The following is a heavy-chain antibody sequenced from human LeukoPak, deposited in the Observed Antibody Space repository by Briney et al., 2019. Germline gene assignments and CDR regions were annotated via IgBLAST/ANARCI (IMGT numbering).Heavy chain of an antibody. CDR3: ARDVNYYGSGNWFDP. V-gene: IGHV4-38-2*02. J-gene: IGHJ5*02. Sequence: SETLSLTCTVSGYSISSGYYWGWIRQPPGKGLEWIGSIYHSGSTYYNPSLKSRVTISVDTSKNQFSLKLSSVTAADTAVYYCARDVNYYGSGNWFDPWGQGTLVTVSS. D-gene: IGHD3-10*01. CDR2: IYHSGST. CDR1: GYSISSGYY.